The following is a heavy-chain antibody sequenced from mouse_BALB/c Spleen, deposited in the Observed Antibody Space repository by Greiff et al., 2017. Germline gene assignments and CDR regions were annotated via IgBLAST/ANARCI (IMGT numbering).Heavy chain of an antibody. CDR1: GYTFTSYW. Sequence: SGAELAKPGASVKMSCKASGYTFTSYWMHWVKQRPGQGLEWIGYINPSTGYTEYNQKFKDKATLTADKSSSTAYMQLSSLTSEDSAVYDCARSGYDEGYYVGFAYWGQGTLVTVSA. J-gene: IGHJ3*01. CDR3: ARSGYDEGYYVGFAY. V-gene: IGHV1-7*01. D-gene: IGHD2-3*01. CDR2: INPSTGYT.